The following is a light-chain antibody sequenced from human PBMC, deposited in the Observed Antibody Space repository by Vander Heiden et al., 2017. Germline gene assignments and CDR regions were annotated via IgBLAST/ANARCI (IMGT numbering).Light chain of an antibody. Sequence: QPVLTQPPSASGTPGPRVTISCSGTRSNIGGNFVYWYQQLPEAAPKVLIFKNNQRPSGVPDRFSGSRSGTSASLAISGLRSEDEADYYCATWDESLSAVVFGGGAKLTVL. CDR2: KNN. J-gene: IGLJ2*01. CDR1: RSNIGGNF. V-gene: IGLV1-47*01. CDR3: ATWDESLSAVV.